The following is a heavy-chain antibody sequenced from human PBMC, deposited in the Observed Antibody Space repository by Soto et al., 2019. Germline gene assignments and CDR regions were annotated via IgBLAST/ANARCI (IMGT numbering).Heavy chain of an antibody. Sequence: QVQLVQSGAEVKKPGASVKVSCKDSGYNFTGYYRHWVRQAPGQWLEWMGWINPNRGSTNYALKFQGWVTMTRDKPISTAYMELSRLRSDDTAVYYCCLIAAGDWFDPWCQGTLVTVSS. J-gene: IGHJ5*02. CDR3: CLIAAGDWFDP. CDR1: GYNFTGYY. D-gene: IGHD6-13*01. V-gene: IGHV1-2*04. CDR2: INPNRGST.